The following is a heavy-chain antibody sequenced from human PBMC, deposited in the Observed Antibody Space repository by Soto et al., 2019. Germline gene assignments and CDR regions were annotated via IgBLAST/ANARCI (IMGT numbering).Heavy chain of an antibody. V-gene: IGHV4-34*01. D-gene: IGHD3-10*01. Sequence: PSETLSLTCAVYGGSFSGYYWSWIRQPPGKGLEWIGEINHSGSTNYNPSLKSRVTISVDTSKNQFSLKLSSVTAADTAVYYCARGAVRGVIVDALDIWGQGTMVTVSS. CDR1: GGSFSGYY. J-gene: IGHJ3*02. CDR3: ARGAVRGVIVDALDI. CDR2: INHSGST.